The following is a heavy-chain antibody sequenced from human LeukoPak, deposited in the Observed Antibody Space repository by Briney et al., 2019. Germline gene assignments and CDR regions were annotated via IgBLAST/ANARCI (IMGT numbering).Heavy chain of an antibody. D-gene: IGHD3-9*01. Sequence: SETLSLTCAVYGVSFSGYYWSLIRQPPGKGLEWIEEINHSGSTNYNPSLKSRVTISVDTSKNQFSLKLSSLTAADTTVYYCARDARLRYFDWPRKLIPYYFDYWGQGTLVTVSS. CDR3: ARDARLRYFDWPRKLIPYYFDY. V-gene: IGHV4-34*01. J-gene: IGHJ4*02. CDR2: INHSGST. CDR1: GVSFSGYY.